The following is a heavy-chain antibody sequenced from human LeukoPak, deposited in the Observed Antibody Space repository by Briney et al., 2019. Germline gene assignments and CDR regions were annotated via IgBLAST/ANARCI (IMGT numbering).Heavy chain of an antibody. J-gene: IGHJ4*02. Sequence: PGGSLRLSCAASGFTVSSYEMNWVRQAPGKGLEWVSYISSSGSTIYYADSVKGRFTISRDNAKNSLYLQMNSLRAEDTALYYCAREVGRTYYFDYWGQGTLVTVSS. CDR2: ISSSGSTI. D-gene: IGHD1-26*01. V-gene: IGHV3-48*03. CDR3: AREVGRTYYFDY. CDR1: GFTVSSYE.